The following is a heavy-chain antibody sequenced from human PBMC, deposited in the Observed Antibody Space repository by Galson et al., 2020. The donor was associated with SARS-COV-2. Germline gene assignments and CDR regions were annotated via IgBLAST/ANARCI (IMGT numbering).Heavy chain of an antibody. CDR2: ISSSSSYI. Sequence: GGSMRLSCAASGFTFSSYSMNWVRQAPEKGLEWVSSISSSSSYIYYADSVKGRFTISRDNAKNSLYLQMNSLRAEDTAVYYCARERGEYYDILTGYYTPFDYWGQGTLVTVSS. V-gene: IGHV3-21*01. CDR1: GFTFSSYS. D-gene: IGHD3-9*01. CDR3: ARERGEYYDILTGYYTPFDY. J-gene: IGHJ4*02.